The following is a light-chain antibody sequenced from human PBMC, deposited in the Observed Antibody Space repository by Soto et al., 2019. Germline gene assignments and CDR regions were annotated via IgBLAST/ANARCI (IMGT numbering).Light chain of an antibody. J-gene: IGKJ1*01. CDR3: QQYGSSPPT. CDR1: QSVSSY. CDR2: DAS. Sequence: EIVLTQSPATLSLSPRERATLXXRASQSVSSYLAWYQQKPGQAPRXIIYDASSRATGTPDRFSGSGSGTDFTLTINRLEPEDFALYYCQQYGSSPPTFGQGTKVDIK. V-gene: IGKV3-20*01.